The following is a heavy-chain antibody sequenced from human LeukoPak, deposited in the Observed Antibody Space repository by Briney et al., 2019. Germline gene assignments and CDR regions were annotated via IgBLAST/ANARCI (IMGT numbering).Heavy chain of an antibody. CDR2: ISSSSSTI. D-gene: IGHD3-10*01. V-gene: IGHV3-48*01. CDR1: GFTFSSYS. CDR3: ANGPYYYGSGSYYN. J-gene: IGHJ4*02. Sequence: GGSLGLSCAASGFTFSSYSMNWVRQAPGKGLEWVSYISSSSSTIYYADSVKGRFTISRDNAKNSLYLQMNSLRAEDTAVYYCANGPYYYGSGSYYNWGQGTLVTVSS.